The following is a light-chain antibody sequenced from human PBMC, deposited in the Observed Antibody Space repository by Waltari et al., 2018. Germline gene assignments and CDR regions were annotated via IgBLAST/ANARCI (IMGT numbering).Light chain of an antibody. CDR1: QSISSY. CDR3: QQRSKSFT. CDR2: DAS. J-gene: IGKJ3*01. Sequence: EIVLKQSPATLSLSPGDRATLSCRASQSISSYLAWYQQKPGQAPRLLIYDASTRATGIPARFSGSGSVTDFTPTISSLEPEDFAIYYCQQRSKSFTFGPGTKVDIK. V-gene: IGKV3-11*01.